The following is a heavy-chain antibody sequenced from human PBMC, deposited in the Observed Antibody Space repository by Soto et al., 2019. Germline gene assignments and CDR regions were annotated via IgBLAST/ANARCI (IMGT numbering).Heavy chain of an antibody. Sequence: SETLSLTCTVSGGSISSYYWSWIRQPPGKGLEWIGYIYYSGSTNYNPSLKSRVTISVDTSKNQFSLKLNSVTAADTAVYYCARVGYSSSSYFDYWGQGTLVTVSS. J-gene: IGHJ4*02. CDR3: ARVGYSSSSYFDY. CDR1: GGSISSYY. CDR2: IYYSGST. D-gene: IGHD6-6*01. V-gene: IGHV4-59*01.